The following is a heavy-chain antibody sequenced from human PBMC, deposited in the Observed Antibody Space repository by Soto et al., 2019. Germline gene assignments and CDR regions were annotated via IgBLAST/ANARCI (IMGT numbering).Heavy chain of an antibody. Sequence: GGSLRLSCAASGFTFSSYWMSWVRQAPGKGLEWVANIKQDGSEKYYVDSVKGRFTISRDNAKNSLYLQMNSLRAEDTAVYYCARDLNPYQLLPYYYYYGMDVWGQGTTVTVSS. CDR3: ARDLNPYQLLPYYYYYGMDV. J-gene: IGHJ6*02. V-gene: IGHV3-7*05. CDR2: IKQDGSEK. D-gene: IGHD2-2*01. CDR1: GFTFSSYW.